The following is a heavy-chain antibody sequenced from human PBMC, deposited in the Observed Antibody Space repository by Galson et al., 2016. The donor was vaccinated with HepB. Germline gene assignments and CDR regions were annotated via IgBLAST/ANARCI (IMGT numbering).Heavy chain of an antibody. CDR1: GYTLSSYT. Sequence: SVKVSCNASGYTLSSYTMHWVRQAPGQGLEWMGWINAGDGDTRYSQRFQGRIAIIRDTSANTAYIELTSLTPEDTAVYYCAKEWAKDTGRKDYWGQGTPVTVS. CDR2: INAGDGDT. J-gene: IGHJ4*02. CDR3: AKEWAKDTGRKDY. D-gene: IGHD3-3*01. V-gene: IGHV1-3*01.